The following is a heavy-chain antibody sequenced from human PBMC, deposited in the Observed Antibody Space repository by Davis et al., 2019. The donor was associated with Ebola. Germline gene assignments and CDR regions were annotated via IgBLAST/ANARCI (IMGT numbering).Heavy chain of an antibody. V-gene: IGHV1-69*13. CDR3: ARDLGDYGIDV. CDR1: GGTFSTYA. D-gene: IGHD3-10*01. Sequence: AASVKVSCKASGGTFSTYAISWVRQAPGQGLEWMGGIIPIFGTANYAQKFQGRVTLTADESTSTAYMELSSLRSDDTAVYYCARDLGDYGIDVWGKGTTVTVSS. J-gene: IGHJ6*04. CDR2: IIPIFGTA.